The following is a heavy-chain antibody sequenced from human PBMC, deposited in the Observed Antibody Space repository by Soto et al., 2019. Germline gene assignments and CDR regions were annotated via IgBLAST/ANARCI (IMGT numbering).Heavy chain of an antibody. V-gene: IGHV1-46*03. Sequence: ASVKVSCKASGYTFTSTCMHWVRQAPGQGLEWMGIINPCGGSTTYAEKFQGRVTMTRDTSTSTVYMELSSLRSEDTAVYYCARGRPRGYGSGSYEIDYWGQGTLVTVSS. CDR3: ARGRPRGYGSGSYEIDY. J-gene: IGHJ4*02. CDR2: INPCGGST. CDR1: GYTFTSTC. D-gene: IGHD3-10*01.